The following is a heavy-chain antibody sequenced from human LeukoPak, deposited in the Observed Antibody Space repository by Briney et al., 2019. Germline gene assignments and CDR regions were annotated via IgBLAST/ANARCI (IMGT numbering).Heavy chain of an antibody. J-gene: IGHJ4*02. CDR1: GYTFTSYG. CDR3: ARAKPEMATIMGDY. D-gene: IGHD5-24*01. Sequence: GASVKVSCKASGYTFTSYGISWVRQAPGQGLEWMGWISAYNGNTNYAQKLQGRVTMTTDTSISTAYIELSRLRSDDTAVYYCARAKPEMATIMGDYWGQGTLVTVSS. CDR2: ISAYNGNT. V-gene: IGHV1-18*04.